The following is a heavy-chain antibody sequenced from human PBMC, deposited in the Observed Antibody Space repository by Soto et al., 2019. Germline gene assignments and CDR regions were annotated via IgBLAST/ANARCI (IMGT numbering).Heavy chain of an antibody. V-gene: IGHV3-30-3*01. CDR2: ISYDGSNK. CDR1: GFTFSSYA. Sequence: GGSLRLSCAASGFTFSSYAMHWVRQAPGKGLEWVAVISYDGSNKYYADSVKGRFTISRDNSKNTLYLQMNSLRAEDTAVYYWARARGYSYGNFFDYWGQGTLVTVSS. D-gene: IGHD5-18*01. CDR3: ARARGYSYGNFFDY. J-gene: IGHJ4*02.